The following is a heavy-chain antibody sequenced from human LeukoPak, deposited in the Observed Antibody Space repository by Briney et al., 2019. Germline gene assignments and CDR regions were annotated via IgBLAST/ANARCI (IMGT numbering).Heavy chain of an antibody. CDR2: IYTSGST. J-gene: IGHJ4*02. CDR3: ARAKSSGWYTNYFDY. V-gene: IGHV4-4*07. CDR1: GGSISSYY. D-gene: IGHD6-19*01. Sequence: SETLSLTCTVSGGSISSYYWSWIRQPAGKGLEWIGCIYTSGSTNYNPSLKSRVTMSVDTSKNQFSLKLSSVTAADTAVYYCARAKSSGWYTNYFDYWGQGTLVTVSS.